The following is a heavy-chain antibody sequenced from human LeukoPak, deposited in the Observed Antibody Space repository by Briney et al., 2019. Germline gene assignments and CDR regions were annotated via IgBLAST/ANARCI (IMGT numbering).Heavy chain of an antibody. Sequence: GESLRLSCAASGFTFGNYWMGWVRQAPGEGLEWLAIIKQDGSDKYYVDSVKGRFTISRDNTKKALFLQMNSLRSEDTAIYYCARTILAPWGQGTLVIVPS. CDR1: GFTFGNYW. CDR2: IKQDGSDK. D-gene: IGHD3-3*01. CDR3: ARTILAP. V-gene: IGHV3-7*05. J-gene: IGHJ5*02.